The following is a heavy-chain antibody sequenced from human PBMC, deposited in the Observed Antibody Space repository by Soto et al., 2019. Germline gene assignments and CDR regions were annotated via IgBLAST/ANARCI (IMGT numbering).Heavy chain of an antibody. CDR3: ARNYRGGYFDWLSRSPPPATDAFDI. CDR1: GFTFSSYS. V-gene: IGHV3-21*01. D-gene: IGHD3-9*01. J-gene: IGHJ3*02. Sequence: GGSLRLSCAASGFTFSSYSMNWVRQAPGKGLEWVSSISSSSSYIYYADSVKGRFTISRDNAKNCLYLQMNSLRAEDTAVYYCARNYRGGYFDWLSRSPPPATDAFDIWGQGTMVTVSS. CDR2: ISSSSSYI.